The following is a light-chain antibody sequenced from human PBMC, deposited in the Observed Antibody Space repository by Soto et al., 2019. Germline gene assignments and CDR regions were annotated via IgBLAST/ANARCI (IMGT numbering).Light chain of an antibody. CDR2: ENK. Sequence: LTQPHSVSESPGKTVTISCTRSSGTFANSYVQWYQQRPGSSPTTVIFENKRRPSGVPDRFSGSIDRSSKSASLAISGVKTEDEADYYCQSYYSSAVVFGGGTKLTVL. V-gene: IGLV6-57*01. CDR1: SGTFANSY. CDR3: QSYYSSAVV. J-gene: IGLJ2*01.